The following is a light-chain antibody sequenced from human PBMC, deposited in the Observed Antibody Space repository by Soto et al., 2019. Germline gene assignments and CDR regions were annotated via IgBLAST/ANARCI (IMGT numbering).Light chain of an antibody. CDR1: QGISSY. Sequence: ILLTQSPSFLSASVGDRAALTCGASQGISSYLAWYQHKPGQAPKLLIYAASTWQSGVPSRFSGSGSGTEFTLTISSLQPEDFATYYCQQHNSYPWTCGEGTKVDIK. CDR3: QQHNSYPWT. J-gene: IGKJ1*01. V-gene: IGKV1-9*01. CDR2: AAS.